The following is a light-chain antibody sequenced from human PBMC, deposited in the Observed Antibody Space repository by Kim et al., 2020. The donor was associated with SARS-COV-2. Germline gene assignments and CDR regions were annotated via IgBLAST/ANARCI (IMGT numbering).Light chain of an antibody. CDR1: SSDVGGYNF. J-gene: IGLJ1*01. Sequence: GQSVTVSCTGTSSDVGGYNFVSWYQQRPGKAPKVIIYDVNKRPSGVPDRFSGSKSGSTASLTVSGLQAEDEADYYCSSYAGTNNYVFGTGTKVTVL. CDR2: DVN. V-gene: IGLV2-8*01. CDR3: SSYAGTNNYV.